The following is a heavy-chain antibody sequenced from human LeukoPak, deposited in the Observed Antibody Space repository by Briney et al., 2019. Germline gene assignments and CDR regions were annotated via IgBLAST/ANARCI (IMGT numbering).Heavy chain of an antibody. CDR1: GKTLSDLS. Sequence: GASVTVSCKVSGKTLSDLSIHWLRQPPGKGLEGLGGSYPEDGERIYAQMFQGRVTMTEDTSIDTAYMELSSLRSEDTAVYYCVTGFTTMAVDYFDYWGQGTLVTVSP. CDR3: VTGFTTMAVDYFDY. V-gene: IGHV1-24*01. D-gene: IGHD5-18*01. CDR2: SYPEDGER. J-gene: IGHJ4*02.